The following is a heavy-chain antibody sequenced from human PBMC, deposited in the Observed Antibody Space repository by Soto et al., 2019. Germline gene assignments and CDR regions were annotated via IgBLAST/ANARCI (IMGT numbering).Heavy chain of an antibody. J-gene: IGHJ4*02. Sequence: EVQLVESGGGLVQPGESLKLSCAVSGFTFSGSAMHWVRQASGKGLEWVGRIRSKANNYATAYAASVKGRFTISRDDSKNTAYLQMNSLKSEDTAVYYFTRGYGDYVRDYWCQGTLVTVSS. V-gene: IGHV3-73*01. CDR2: IRSKANNYAT. CDR3: TRGYGDYVRDY. CDR1: GFTFSGSA. D-gene: IGHD4-17*01.